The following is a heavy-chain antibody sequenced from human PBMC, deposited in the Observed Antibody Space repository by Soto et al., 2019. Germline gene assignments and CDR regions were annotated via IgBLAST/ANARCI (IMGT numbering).Heavy chain of an antibody. V-gene: IGHV4-34*01. CDR2: INHSGST. CDR1: GGSFSGYY. Sequence: SETLSLTCAVYGGSFSGYYWSWIRQPPGKGLEWIGEINHSGSTNYNPSLKSRVTISVDTSKNQFSLKLSSVTAADTAVYYCASRGSGYQTRNWKFDYWGQGTLVTVSS. D-gene: IGHD3-22*01. CDR3: ASRGSGYQTRNWKFDY. J-gene: IGHJ4*02.